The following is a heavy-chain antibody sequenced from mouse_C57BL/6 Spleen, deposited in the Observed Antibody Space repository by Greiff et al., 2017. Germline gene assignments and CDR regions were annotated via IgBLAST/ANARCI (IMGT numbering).Heavy chain of an antibody. CDR3: ARRYYSNYFDY. J-gene: IGHJ2*01. CDR2: IYPGDGDT. V-gene: IGHV1-80*01. CDR1: GYAFSSYW. D-gene: IGHD2-5*01. Sequence: QVQLQQSGAELVKPGASVKISCKASGYAFSSYWMNWVKQRPGKGLEWIGQIYPGDGDTNYNGKFKGKATLTADKSSSTAYMQLSSLTSEDSAVYFCARRYYSNYFDYWGQGTTLTVSS.